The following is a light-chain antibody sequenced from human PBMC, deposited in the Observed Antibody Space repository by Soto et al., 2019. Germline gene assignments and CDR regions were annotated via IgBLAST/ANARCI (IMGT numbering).Light chain of an antibody. J-gene: IGKJ2*01. V-gene: IGKV3-20*01. CDR2: GAS. CDR1: QSVSSTY. Sequence: EIVLTQSPGTLSLSPGERATLSCRASQSVSSTYLAWYQQNPGQAPRLLIYGASSRATGIPDRFSGSGSGTHFTLTISRLEPEDFAVYFCQQYGSSSYTFGQGTKLEIK. CDR3: QQYGSSSYT.